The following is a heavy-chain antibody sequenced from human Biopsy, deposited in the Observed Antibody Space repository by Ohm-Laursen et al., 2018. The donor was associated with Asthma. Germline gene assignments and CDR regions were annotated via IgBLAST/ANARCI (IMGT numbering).Heavy chain of an antibody. D-gene: IGHD5-12*01. Sequence: SVKVSCKASGGSFSNFAFSWVRQAPGQGLEWMGGLIPVLGTPDHAQMFEGRVTITADESTSTAYMELSSLSSEDTAVYYCARGYSGSDRIVYYYSGLEVWGQGTTVTVSS. V-gene: IGHV1-69*13. J-gene: IGHJ6*02. CDR2: LIPVLGTP. CDR3: ARGYSGSDRIVYYYSGLEV. CDR1: GGSFSNFA.